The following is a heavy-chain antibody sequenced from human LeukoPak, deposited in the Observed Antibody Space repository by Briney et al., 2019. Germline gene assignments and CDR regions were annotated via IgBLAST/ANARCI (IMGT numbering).Heavy chain of an antibody. Sequence: ASVKVSCKVSGYTLTELSMHWVRQAPGKGLEWMGGFDPEDGETIYAQKFRGRVTMTEDTSTDTAYMELSSLRSEDTAVYYCATGGHTTVTTFDYWGQGTLVTVSS. J-gene: IGHJ4*02. CDR1: GYTLTELS. D-gene: IGHD4-17*01. CDR2: FDPEDGET. V-gene: IGHV1-24*01. CDR3: ATGGHTTVTTFDY.